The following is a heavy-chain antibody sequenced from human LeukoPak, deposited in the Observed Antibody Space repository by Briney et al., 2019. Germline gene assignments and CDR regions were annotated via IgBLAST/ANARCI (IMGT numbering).Heavy chain of an antibody. CDR3: ARDSYGDANFDT. V-gene: IGHV3-74*01. D-gene: IGHD4-17*01. Sequence: GGSLRLSCAASGFTFSSYWMHWVRQAPGKGLVWVSRINSDGSSTSYADSVKGRFTISRDISKNAVFLQMNSLRAEDTAVYYCARDSYGDANFDTWGQGTLVTVSS. CDR2: INSDGSST. CDR1: GFTFSSYW. J-gene: IGHJ4*02.